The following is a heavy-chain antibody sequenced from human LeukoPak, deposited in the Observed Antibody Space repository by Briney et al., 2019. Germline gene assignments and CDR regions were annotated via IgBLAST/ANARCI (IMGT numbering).Heavy chain of an antibody. CDR2: LYVGRNT. Sequence: SETLSLTCTVSGGXISNYYWAWIRQPAGQGLEWIGRLYVGRNTDHNPSLKSRVTMSVDSSKNQFSLRLRSVTAADTAVYYCAREHKDYDGDGYYYDNWGQGTLVTVSS. V-gene: IGHV4-4*07. J-gene: IGHJ4*02. CDR1: GGXISNYY. CDR3: AREHKDYDGDGYYYDN. D-gene: IGHD3-22*01.